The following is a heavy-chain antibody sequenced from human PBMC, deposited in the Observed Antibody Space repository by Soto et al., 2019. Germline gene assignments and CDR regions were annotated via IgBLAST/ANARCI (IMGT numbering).Heavy chain of an antibody. Sequence: YLTLRLTCAVSGGTISSGGYSWSWFRTTPGRGLEGIWYIYYGESAYCSPSRKSRGTISVDTSKNQFSLKLSSVTAAYTAFYYWDINGGNPVYFDYWGQGTLDTVSS. V-gene: IGHV4-30-2*05. D-gene: IGHD4-4*01. CDR3: DINGGNPVYFDY. CDR2: IYYGESA. CDR1: GGTISSGGYS. J-gene: IGHJ4*02.